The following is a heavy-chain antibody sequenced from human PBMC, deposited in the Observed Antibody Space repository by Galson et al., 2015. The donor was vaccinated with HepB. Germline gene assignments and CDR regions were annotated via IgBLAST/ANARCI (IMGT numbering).Heavy chain of an antibody. J-gene: IGHJ2*01. V-gene: IGHV3-23*01. D-gene: IGHD1-14*01. CDR3: AKPPRGGDWYFDL. Sequence: SLRLSCAASGFTFSSYAMSWVRQAPGKGLEWVSAISGSGGSAYYADSVKGRFTISRDNSKNTLYLQMNSLRAEDTAVYYCAKPPRGGDWYFDLWGRGTLVTVSS. CDR1: GFTFSSYA. CDR2: ISGSGGSA.